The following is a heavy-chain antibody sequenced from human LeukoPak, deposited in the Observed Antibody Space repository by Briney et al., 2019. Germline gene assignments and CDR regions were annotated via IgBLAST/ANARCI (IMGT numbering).Heavy chain of an antibody. CDR1: GFTFDDYA. V-gene: IGHV3-9*03. J-gene: IGHJ3*02. CDR2: ISWNSGSI. CDR3: AKDTLTGDSGSYPDAFDI. Sequence: PGRSLRLSCAASGFTFDDYAMHWVRQVPGKGLEWVSGISWNSGSIGYADSVKGRFTISRDNAKNSLYLQMNSLRAEDMALYYCAKDTLTGDSGSYPDAFDIWGQGTMVTVSS. D-gene: IGHD1-26*01.